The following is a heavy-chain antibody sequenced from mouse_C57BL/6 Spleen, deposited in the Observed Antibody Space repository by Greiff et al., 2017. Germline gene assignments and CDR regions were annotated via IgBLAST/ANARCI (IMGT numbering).Heavy chain of an antibody. Sequence: QVQLKESGAELVKPGASVKMSCKASGYTFTSYWITWVKQRPGQGLEWIGDIYPGSGSTNYNEKFKSKATLTVDTSSSTAYMQLRSLTSEDSAVYFCARRGGSYYGYWGQGTTLTVSS. V-gene: IGHV1-55*01. CDR3: ARRGGSYYGY. CDR1: GYTFTSYW. D-gene: IGHD1-1*02. CDR2: IYPGSGST. J-gene: IGHJ2*01.